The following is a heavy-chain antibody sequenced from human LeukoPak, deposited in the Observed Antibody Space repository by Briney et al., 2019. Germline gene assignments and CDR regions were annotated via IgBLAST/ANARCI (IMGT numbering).Heavy chain of an antibody. V-gene: IGHV3-74*01. CDR2: INEDGSIT. CDR1: GFTFRTYW. J-gene: IGHJ4*02. CDR3: GRDLGGRSGY. Sequence: GGSLRLSCAVSGFTFRTYWMHWVRQVPGEGLVWVSRINEDGSITNYADSVKGRFSISRDSAKNTLYLQMNSLRAEDTAVYYCGRDLGGRSGYWGQGTLVTVSS. D-gene: IGHD1-26*01.